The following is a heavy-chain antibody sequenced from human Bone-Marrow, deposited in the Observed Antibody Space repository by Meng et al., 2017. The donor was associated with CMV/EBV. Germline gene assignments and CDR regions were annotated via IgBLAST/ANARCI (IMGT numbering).Heavy chain of an antibody. V-gene: IGHV4-34*01. Sequence: GSLRLSCAVYGGSFSGYYWSWIRQSPGKGLEWIGEINDSGSTNYNPSLKSRVTISVDTSKNQFSLKLNSVTAADTAVYYCARPGRPYDYIWGTYRLENYFDYWGQGTLVTVSS. CDR1: GGSFSGYY. CDR3: ARPGRPYDYIWGTYRLENYFDY. CDR2: INDSGST. J-gene: IGHJ4*02. D-gene: IGHD3-16*02.